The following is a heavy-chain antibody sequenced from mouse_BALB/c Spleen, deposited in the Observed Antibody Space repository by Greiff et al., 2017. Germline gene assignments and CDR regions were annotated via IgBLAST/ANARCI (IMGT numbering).Heavy chain of an antibody. CDR1: GFTFSSFG. Sequence: EVKLVESGGGLVQPGGSRKLSCAASGFTFSSFGMHWVRQAPEKGLEWVAYISSGSSTTYYADTVKGRFTISRDNPKNTLFLQMTSLRSEDTAMYYCAIDGNYNAMDYWGQGTSVTVSS. D-gene: IGHD2-1*01. V-gene: IGHV5-17*02. CDR3: AIDGNYNAMDY. J-gene: IGHJ4*01. CDR2: ISSGSSTT.